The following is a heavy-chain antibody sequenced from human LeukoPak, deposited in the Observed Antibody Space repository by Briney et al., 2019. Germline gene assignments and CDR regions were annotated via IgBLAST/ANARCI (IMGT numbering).Heavy chain of an antibody. CDR1: GFSFSSFW. CDR3: ARDDQIRGYYYGSGSWYYFDF. CDR2: IKKDGSEK. J-gene: IGHJ4*02. D-gene: IGHD3-10*01. Sequence: PGGSLRPACAASGFSFSSFWMSWVSQAPGKGLEWVANIKKDGSEKYYVDSVKGRFTISRDNAKNSLYLQMNSLRAEDTAVYYCARDDQIRGYYYGSGSWYYFDFWGQGTLVTVSS. V-gene: IGHV3-7*01.